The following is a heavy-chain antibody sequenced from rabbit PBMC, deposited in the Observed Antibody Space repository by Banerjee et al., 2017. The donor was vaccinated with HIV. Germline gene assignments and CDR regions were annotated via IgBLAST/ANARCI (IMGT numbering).Heavy chain of an antibody. Sequence: QLVESGGGLVTLGGSLKLSCKASGFDFTSYYMCWVRQAPGKGLEWIACIDTGSRGYTWYASWAKGRFTISSHNAQNTLYLQLNSLTAADTATYFCARGDSYDDYGDYPFNLWGQGTLVT. CDR3: ARGDSYDDYGDYPFNL. CDR2: IDTGSRGYT. V-gene: IGHV1S7*01. J-gene: IGHJ4*01. CDR1: GFDFTSYY. D-gene: IGHD2-1*01.